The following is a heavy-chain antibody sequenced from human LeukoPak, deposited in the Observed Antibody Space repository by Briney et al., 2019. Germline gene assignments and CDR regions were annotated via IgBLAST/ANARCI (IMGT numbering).Heavy chain of an antibody. CDR2: ISGSGGST. CDR1: GFTFSSYA. Sequence: GGSLRLSCAASGFTFSSYAMSWVRQAPGKGLEWVSAISGSGGSTYYADSVKGRFTISRDNSKSTLYLQMNSLRAEDTAVYYCAGYYYDSSSRRHGDYWGQGTLVTVSS. V-gene: IGHV3-23*01. CDR3: AGYYYDSSSRRHGDY. D-gene: IGHD3-22*01. J-gene: IGHJ4*02.